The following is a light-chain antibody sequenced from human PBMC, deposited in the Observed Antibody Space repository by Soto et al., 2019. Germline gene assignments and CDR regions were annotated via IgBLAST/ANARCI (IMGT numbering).Light chain of an antibody. CDR3: QQYNSSWT. Sequence: DIQMTQSPSTLSASLGDRVTITCRASQSISSWLAWYQQKPGKAPKLLIYDASSLESGVPSRFSGSGSGAEFTLTISGLQPDDFSTYYCQQYNSSWTFGQGTKVDIK. CDR2: DAS. V-gene: IGKV1-5*01. CDR1: QSISSW. J-gene: IGKJ1*01.